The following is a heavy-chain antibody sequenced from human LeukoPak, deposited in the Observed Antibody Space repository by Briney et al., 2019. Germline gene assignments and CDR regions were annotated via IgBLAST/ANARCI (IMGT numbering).Heavy chain of an antibody. J-gene: IGHJ4*02. CDR1: GFTFSSYA. V-gene: IGHV3-30-3*02. Sequence: GRSLRLSCAASGFTFSSYAMHWVRQAPGKGLEWVAVISYDGSNKYYADSVKGRFTISRDNSKNTLYLQMNSLRAEDTAVYYCAKSGFGYSSSWYDYWGQGTLVTVSS. D-gene: IGHD6-13*01. CDR2: ISYDGSNK. CDR3: AKSGFGYSSSWYDY.